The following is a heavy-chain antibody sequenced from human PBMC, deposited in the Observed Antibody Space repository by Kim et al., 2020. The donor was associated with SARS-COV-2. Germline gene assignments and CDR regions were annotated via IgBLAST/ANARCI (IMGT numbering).Heavy chain of an antibody. CDR3: TTWSGYHDY. V-gene: IGHV3-15*01. D-gene: IGHD3-3*01. Sequence: GASDIAAPVEGRFILSRDESRNTLYLQMNSIKSEDTAVYYCTTWSGYHDYWGQGTLVSVSS. J-gene: IGHJ4*02. CDR2: GAS.